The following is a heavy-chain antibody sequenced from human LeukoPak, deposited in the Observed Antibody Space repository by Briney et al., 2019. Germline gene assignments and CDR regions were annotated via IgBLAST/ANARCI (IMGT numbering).Heavy chain of an antibody. J-gene: IGHJ4*02. CDR1: GFTFSSYA. CDR2: ISGSGGST. D-gene: IGHD6-19*01. CDR3: AKVSGIAVAGEDFDY. Sequence: PGGSLRLSCAASGFTFSSYAMSWVRQAPGKGLEWVSAISGSGGSTYYADSVKGRFTISRDNSKNTLYLQMNSLRAEDTAVYYCAKVSGIAVAGEDFDYWGQGTLVTVSS. V-gene: IGHV3-23*01.